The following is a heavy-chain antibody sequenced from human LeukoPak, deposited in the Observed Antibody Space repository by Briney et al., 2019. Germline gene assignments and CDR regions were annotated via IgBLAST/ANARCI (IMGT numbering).Heavy chain of an antibody. V-gene: IGHV3-7*01. D-gene: IGHD6-13*01. CDR1: YGSFSGYY. CDR3: ARDHEQPYYYFDY. J-gene: IGHJ4*02. CDR2: IKQDGSEK. Sequence: ETLSLTCTVFYGSFSGYYWSWARQAPGKGLEWVANIKQDGSEKYYVDSVKGRFTISRDNAKNSLSLQMNSLRAEDTAVYYCARDHEQPYYYFDYWGQGTLVTVSS.